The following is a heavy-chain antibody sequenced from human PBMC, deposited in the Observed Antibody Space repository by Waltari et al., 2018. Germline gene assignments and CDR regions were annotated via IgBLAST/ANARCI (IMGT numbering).Heavy chain of an antibody. V-gene: IGHV1-69*10. D-gene: IGHD1-20*01. CDR3: ARGPITVSSYYYYMDV. CDR1: GDTFNTYG. J-gene: IGHJ6*03. CDR2: IIPILGIS. Sequence: QVQLVQSGAEMKKPRSSVKVSCTAPGDTFNTYGISWVRQAPGQGLEWMVGIIPILGISNYAQHFQGRVAVTADKSTSTVHMELSRLTSDDTGVYYCARGPITVSSYYYYMDVWGEGTTVTVSS.